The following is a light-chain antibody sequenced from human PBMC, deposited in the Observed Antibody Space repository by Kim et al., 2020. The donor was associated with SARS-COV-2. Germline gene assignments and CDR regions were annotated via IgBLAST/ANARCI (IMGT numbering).Light chain of an antibody. CDR1: SSDVGGYNY. CDR2: DVS. Sequence: QSITISSTETSSDVGGYNYVSWYQQHPGRAPKLMIYDVSKRPSGVSNRFSGSKSGNTASLTITGLQAEDEADYYCSSYTTSSTLVLFGGGTQLTVL. CDR3: SSYTTSSTLVL. V-gene: IGLV2-14*03. J-gene: IGLJ2*01.